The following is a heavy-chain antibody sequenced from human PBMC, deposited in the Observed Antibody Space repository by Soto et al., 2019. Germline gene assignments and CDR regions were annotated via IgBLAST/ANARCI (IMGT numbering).Heavy chain of an antibody. CDR3: ARDRREGRITIFGVVNKGMDV. CDR1: GYTFTSYG. D-gene: IGHD3-3*01. CDR2: ISAYNGNT. J-gene: IGHJ6*02. Sequence: GASVKVSCKASGYTFTSYGISWVRQAPGQGLEWMGWISAYNGNTNYAQKLQGRVTMTTDTSTSTAYMELRSLRSDDTAVYYCARDRREGRITIFGVVNKGMDVWGQGTTVTVSS. V-gene: IGHV1-18*04.